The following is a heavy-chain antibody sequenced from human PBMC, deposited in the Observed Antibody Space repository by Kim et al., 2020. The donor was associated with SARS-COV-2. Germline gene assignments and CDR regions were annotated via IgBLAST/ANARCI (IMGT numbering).Heavy chain of an antibody. D-gene: IGHD3-10*02. CDR3: ARVLFRELN. Sequence: GSTNYNPSLKSRVTISLDTSKNQFSMKLSSVTAAEKAEYYCARVLFRELNWGQGTLVTVSS. J-gene: IGHJ4*02. CDR2: GST. V-gene: IGHV4-34*01.